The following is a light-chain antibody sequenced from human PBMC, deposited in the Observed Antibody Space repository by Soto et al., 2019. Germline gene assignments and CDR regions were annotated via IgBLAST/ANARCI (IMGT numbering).Light chain of an antibody. CDR1: QSVSSN. Sequence: IVLAQSAVALSLSPGERVSLSCWASQSVSSNLAWYQQKPGQAPRLLISGASSRDTGIPDRFSGSGSGTDFTLTISSLEPEDFAVYYCQQYGSSPITFGHGTRLEIK. V-gene: IGKV3-20*01. CDR3: QQYGSSPIT. J-gene: IGKJ5*01. CDR2: GAS.